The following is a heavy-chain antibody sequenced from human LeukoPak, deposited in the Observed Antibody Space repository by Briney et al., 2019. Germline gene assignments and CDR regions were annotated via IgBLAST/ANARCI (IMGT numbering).Heavy chain of an antibody. Sequence: GGSLRLSCAASGFTFSIYDMSWVRQVPGKGLEWVSAIRPSGEATFYADSVKGRFTVSRDNSKNTLYLQMNSLRAEDTALYYCAREGPDMTASHFDYWGQGTLVTVSS. V-gene: IGHV3-23*01. CDR1: GFTFSIYD. D-gene: IGHD2-21*02. CDR2: IRPSGEAT. J-gene: IGHJ4*02. CDR3: AREGPDMTASHFDY.